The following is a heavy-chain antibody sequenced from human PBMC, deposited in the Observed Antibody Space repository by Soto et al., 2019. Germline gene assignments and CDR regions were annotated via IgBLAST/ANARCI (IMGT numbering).Heavy chain of an antibody. CDR2: INHSGST. Sequence: LSLTCAVYGGSFSGYYWSWIRQPPGKGLEWIGEINHSGSTNYNPSLKSRVTISVDTSKNQFSLKLSSVTAADTAVYYCARGPQIYSSGWYGYYYYGMDVWGQGTTVTVSS. CDR3: ARGPQIYSSGWYGYYYYGMDV. CDR1: GGSFSGYY. J-gene: IGHJ6*02. V-gene: IGHV4-34*01. D-gene: IGHD6-19*01.